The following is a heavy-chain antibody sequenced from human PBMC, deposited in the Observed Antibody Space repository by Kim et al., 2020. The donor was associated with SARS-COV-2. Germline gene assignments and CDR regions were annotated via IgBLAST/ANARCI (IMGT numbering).Heavy chain of an antibody. CDR1: GFTFNNYA. Sequence: GGSLRLSCAASGFTFNNYAMSWVRQAPGKGLEWVSGISGSGRNTYYGDSMKGRFIISRDNSKNMLSLQMKSLRVEDTAIYYCAKDGDSYHAGNFGMWGQG. CDR3: AKDGDSYHAGNFGM. J-gene: IGHJ3*02. V-gene: IGHV3-23*01. D-gene: IGHD3-16*02. CDR2: ISGSGRNT.